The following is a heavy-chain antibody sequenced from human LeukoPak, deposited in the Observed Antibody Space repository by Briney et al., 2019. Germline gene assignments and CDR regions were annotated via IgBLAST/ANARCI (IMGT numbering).Heavy chain of an antibody. Sequence: SETLSLTCTVSGGSISSYYWSWIRQPPGKGLEWIGYIYHSGSTYYNPSLKSRVTISVDRSKNQFSLKLSSVTAADTAVYYCARDGYYYGSGGGFDYWGQGTLVTVSS. CDR2: IYHSGST. CDR3: ARDGYYYGSGGGFDY. CDR1: GGSISSYY. J-gene: IGHJ4*02. V-gene: IGHV4-59*12. D-gene: IGHD3-10*01.